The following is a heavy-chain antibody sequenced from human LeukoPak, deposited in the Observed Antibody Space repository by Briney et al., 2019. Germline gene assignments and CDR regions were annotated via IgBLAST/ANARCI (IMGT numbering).Heavy chain of an antibody. J-gene: IGHJ4*02. D-gene: IGHD5-12*01. CDR2: IIPILGIA. Sequence: GASVKVSCKASGGTFSSYTISWVRQAPGQGLEWMGRIIPILGIANYAQKFQGRVTITADKSTSTAYMELSSLRSEDTAVYYCARDHGIVATIPGNYWGQGTLVTVSS. CDR1: GGTFSSYT. CDR3: ARDHGIVATIPGNY. V-gene: IGHV1-69*04.